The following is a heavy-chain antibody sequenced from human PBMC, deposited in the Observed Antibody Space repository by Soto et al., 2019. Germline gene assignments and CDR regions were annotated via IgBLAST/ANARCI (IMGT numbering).Heavy chain of an antibody. D-gene: IGHD6-13*01. Sequence: SVKVSCKASGGTFSSYAISWVRQAPGQGLEWMGGIIPIFGTANYARKFQGRVTITADKSTSTAYMELSSLRSEDTAVYYCARIDKSGIGTSSWYISQFDNWGLGTLVTVSS. J-gene: IGHJ4*02. CDR3: ARIDKSGIGTSSWYISQFDN. V-gene: IGHV1-69*06. CDR2: IIPIFGTA. CDR1: GGTFSSYA.